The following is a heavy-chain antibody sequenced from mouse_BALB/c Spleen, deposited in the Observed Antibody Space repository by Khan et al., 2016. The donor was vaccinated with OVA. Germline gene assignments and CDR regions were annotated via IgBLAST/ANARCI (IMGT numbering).Heavy chain of an antibody. CDR2: FYPGNGDT. J-gene: IGHJ3*01. Sequence: VQLKESGTVLARPGASVKMSCKASGYSFTSYLIHWVKQRPGQGLEWIGDFYPGNGDTTDNQKFKDKAKLTADTTANTANMELSSLTNEYSAVYYWASGGYSSFAYWGQGTLVTVSA. V-gene: IGHV1-5*01. D-gene: IGHD1-3*01. CDR3: ASGGYSSFAY. CDR1: GYSFTSYL.